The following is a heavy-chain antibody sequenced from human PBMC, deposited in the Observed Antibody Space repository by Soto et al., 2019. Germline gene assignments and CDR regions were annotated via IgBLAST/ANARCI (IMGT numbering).Heavy chain of an antibody. CDR1: GGSISSSSSY. Sequence: ETLSLTCTVSGGSISSSSSYWGWIRQPPGKGLEWIGSIYYPGNTNYNPSLKSRVSISVDTSNNQFSLRLRSVTAADTAVYYCARPDNYFFYMDVWGKGTTVTVSS. V-gene: IGHV4-39*01. CDR2: IYYPGNT. CDR3: ARPDNYFFYMDV. J-gene: IGHJ6*03.